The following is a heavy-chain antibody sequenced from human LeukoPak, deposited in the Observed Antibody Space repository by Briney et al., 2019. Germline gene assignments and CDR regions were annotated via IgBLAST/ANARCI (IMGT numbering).Heavy chain of an antibody. D-gene: IGHD3-10*01. CDR2: ISSSSSYI. V-gene: IGHV3-21*01. J-gene: IGHJ4*02. CDR3: ARDRGYGSGSSSYYFDY. CDR1: GFTFSSYS. Sequence: GGSLRLSCAASGFTFSSYSMNWIRQAPGKGLEWVSSISSSSSYIYYADSVKGRFTISRDNAKNSLYLQMNSLRAEDTAVYYCARDRGYGSGSSSYYFDYWGQGTLVTVSS.